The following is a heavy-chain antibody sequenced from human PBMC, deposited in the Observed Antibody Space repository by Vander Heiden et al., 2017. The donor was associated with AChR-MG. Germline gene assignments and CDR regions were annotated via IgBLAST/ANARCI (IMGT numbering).Heavy chain of an antibody. CDR1: GFTFADYA. V-gene: IGHV3-9*01. Sequence: EVQLVESGGGLVQPGRSLRLSCAASGFTFADYAMHWVRQAPGKGLEWVSGISWNSGSIGYADSVKGRFTISRDNAKNSLYLQMNSLRAEDTALYYCAKDMVAVAGHAIDYWGQGPLVTVSS. D-gene: IGHD6-19*01. CDR3: AKDMVAVAGHAIDY. J-gene: IGHJ4*02. CDR2: ISWNSGSI.